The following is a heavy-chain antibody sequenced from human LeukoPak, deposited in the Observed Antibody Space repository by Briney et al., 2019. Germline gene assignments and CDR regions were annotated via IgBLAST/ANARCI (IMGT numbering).Heavy chain of an antibody. CDR3: ASEYYDILTGYYTLDY. Sequence: GGSLRLSCAASGFTFSSYSMNWVRQAPGKGLEWASSISSSSSYIYYADSVKGRFTISRDNAKNSLYLQMNSLRAEDTAVYYCASEYYDILTGYYTLDYWGQGTLVTVSS. CDR2: ISSSSSYI. J-gene: IGHJ4*02. D-gene: IGHD3-9*01. V-gene: IGHV3-21*01. CDR1: GFTFSSYS.